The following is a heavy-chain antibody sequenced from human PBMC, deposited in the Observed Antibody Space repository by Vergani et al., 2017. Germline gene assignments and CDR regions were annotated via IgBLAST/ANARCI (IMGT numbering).Heavy chain of an antibody. D-gene: IGHD4-17*01. Sequence: EVQLVESGGGLVKPGGSLRLSCAASGFTFSSYSMNWVRQAPGKGLEWVSAISGSGGSTYYADSVKGRFTISRDNSKNPRYLEMNSLRAEDTAVYYWAKVGGKNDYGDYANDYWGQGTLVTVSS. V-gene: IGHV3-23*04. CDR1: GFTFSSYS. CDR3: AKVGGKNDYGDYANDY. CDR2: ISGSGGST. J-gene: IGHJ4*02.